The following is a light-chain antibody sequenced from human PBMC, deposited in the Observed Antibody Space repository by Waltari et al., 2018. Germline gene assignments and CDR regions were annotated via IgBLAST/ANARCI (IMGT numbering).Light chain of an antibody. CDR2: EVS. CDR1: RSDVGGYNY. Sequence: QSALTQPPSASGSPGQTVTISCTGNRSDVGGYNYVPWYQHHPGKAPKLMVYEVSKRPPGVPDRFSGSKSGTTASLTVAGVQAEDEADYYFNSYAGSTLFCGGTKLTVL. CDR3: NSYAGSTL. J-gene: IGLJ2*01. V-gene: IGLV2-8*01.